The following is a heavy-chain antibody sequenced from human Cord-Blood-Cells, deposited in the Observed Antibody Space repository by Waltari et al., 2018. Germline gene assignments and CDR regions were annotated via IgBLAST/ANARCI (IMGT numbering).Heavy chain of an antibody. CDR2: INHSGST. Sequence: QVQLQQWGAGLLKPSETLSLTCAVYGGSFSGYYWSWLRRPPGKVLEWIGEINHSGSTNYNPSLKSRVTISVDTSKNQFSLKLSSVTAADTAVYYCARGHGELLSSTSCFDYWGQGTLVTVSS. CDR3: ARGHGELLSSTSCFDY. D-gene: IGHD2-2*01. CDR1: GGSFSGYY. J-gene: IGHJ4*02. V-gene: IGHV4-34*01.